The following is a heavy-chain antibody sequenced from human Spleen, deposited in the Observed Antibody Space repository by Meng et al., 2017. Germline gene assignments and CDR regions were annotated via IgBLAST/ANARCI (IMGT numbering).Heavy chain of an antibody. CDR3: ARGRRDFWNSNEGVYFDP. J-gene: IGHJ5*02. Sequence: VQLVQSGAEVKKPGASVKVSCKASGYTFTSYDINWVRQATGQGLEWMGWMNPNSGNTGYAQKFQGRITMTRDTSISTAYMELNSLRSEDTAVYYCARGRRDFWNSNEGVYFDPWGQGTLVTVSS. D-gene: IGHD3-3*01. CDR2: MNPNSGNT. V-gene: IGHV1-8*01. CDR1: GYTFTSYD.